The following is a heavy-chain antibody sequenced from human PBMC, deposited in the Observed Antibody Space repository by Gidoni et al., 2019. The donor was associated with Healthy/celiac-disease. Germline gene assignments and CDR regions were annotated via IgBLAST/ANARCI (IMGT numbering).Heavy chain of an antibody. CDR2: IYTSGST. CDR1: GGSISSGSYY. CDR3: ARELELPSPFFDY. Sequence: QVQLQESGPGLVKPSQTLSLTCTVSGGSISSGSYYWSWIRQPAGKGLEWIGRIYTSGSTNYNPSLKSRVTISVDTSKNQFSLKLSSVTAADTAVYYCARELELPSPFFDYWGQGTLVTVSS. D-gene: IGHD1-7*01. J-gene: IGHJ4*02. V-gene: IGHV4-61*02.